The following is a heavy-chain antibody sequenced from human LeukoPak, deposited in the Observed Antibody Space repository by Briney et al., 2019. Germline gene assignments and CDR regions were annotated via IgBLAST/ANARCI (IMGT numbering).Heavy chain of an antibody. Sequence: GGSLRLSCAASGFTFTTYWMSWVRQALGKGLEWVANIKQDGNEKYYVDSVKGRFTISRDNAKNSLYLQMDSLGAEDTAVYYCARDPNQIEGANFHYWGQGTLVTVSS. CDR1: GFTFTTYW. V-gene: IGHV3-7*01. D-gene: IGHD1-26*01. CDR2: IKQDGNEK. CDR3: ARDPNQIEGANFHY. J-gene: IGHJ4*02.